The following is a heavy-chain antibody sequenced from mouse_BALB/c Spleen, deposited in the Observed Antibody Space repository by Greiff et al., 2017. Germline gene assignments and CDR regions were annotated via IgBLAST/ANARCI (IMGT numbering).Heavy chain of an antibody. V-gene: IGHV7-3*02. CDR1: GFTFTDYY. J-gene: IGHJ4*01. CDR2: IRNKANGYTT. CDR3: ARDSYGSSYAMDY. D-gene: IGHD1-1*01. Sequence: DVQLQESGGGLVQPGGSLRLSCATSGFTFTDYYMSWVRQPPGKALEWLGFIRNKANGYTTEYSASVKGRFTISRDNSQSILYLQMNTLRAEDSATYYCARDSYGSSYAMDYWGQGTSVTVSS.